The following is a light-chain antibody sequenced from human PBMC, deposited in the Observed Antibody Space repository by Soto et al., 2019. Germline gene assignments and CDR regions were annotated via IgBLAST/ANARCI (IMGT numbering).Light chain of an antibody. CDR3: QQYNNCPPYT. V-gene: IGKV3-15*01. J-gene: IGKJ2*01. CDR1: QSVSSN. CDR2: GAS. Sequence: EIVMTQSPSPLSVSPGERATLSCRASQSVSSNLAWYQQKPGQAPRLLIYGASTRATGIPARFSGSGSGTEVTLIISSLLSEDVVVYYCQQYNNCPPYTFGQGTKLEIK.